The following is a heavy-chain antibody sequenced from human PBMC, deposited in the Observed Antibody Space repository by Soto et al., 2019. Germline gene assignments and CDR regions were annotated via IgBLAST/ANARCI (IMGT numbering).Heavy chain of an antibody. D-gene: IGHD1-26*01. CDR3: ARYSGKYQGPIDY. CDR2: ISYDGSNK. J-gene: IGHJ4*02. CDR1: GFTFSHYG. Sequence: QVQLVESGGGVVQPGRSLRLSCAASGFTFSHYGIHWVRQAPGKGLEWLAVISYDGSNKHYADSVKGRFTASRDNSKNTLYLQMNSLRAEDTAVYFCARYSGKYQGPIDYWGQGTLVTVPS. V-gene: IGHV3-30*03.